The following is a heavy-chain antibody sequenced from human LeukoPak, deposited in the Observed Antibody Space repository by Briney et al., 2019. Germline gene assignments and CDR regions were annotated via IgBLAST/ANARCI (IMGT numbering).Heavy chain of an antibody. CDR3: ASLHCSGGSCYQDY. CDR2: HSGTT. D-gene: IGHD2-15*01. J-gene: IGHJ4*02. V-gene: IGHV4-28*01. CDR1: GYSISSSSW. Sequence: SETLSLTCAVSGYSISSSSWWGWIRQPPGKGLEWIAYHSGTTYYNPSLQSRVTMPVDTSKNQFSLKLSSVTAVDTAVYYCASLHCSGGSCYQDYWGQGTLVTVSS.